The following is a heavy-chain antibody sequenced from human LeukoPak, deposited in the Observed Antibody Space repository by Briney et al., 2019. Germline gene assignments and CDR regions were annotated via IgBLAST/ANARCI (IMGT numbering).Heavy chain of an antibody. D-gene: IGHD2-2*01. CDR3: ARGSGGGDIVVVPAAVPPQDMYYFDY. CDR2: INHSGST. CDR1: GGSFSGYY. Sequence: SETLSLTCAVYGGSFSGYYWSWIRQPPGKGLEWIGEINHSGSTNYNPSLKSRVTISVDTSKNQFSLKLSSVTAADTAVYYCARGSGGGDIVVVPAAVPPQDMYYFDYWGQGTLVTVSS. V-gene: IGHV4-34*01. J-gene: IGHJ4*02.